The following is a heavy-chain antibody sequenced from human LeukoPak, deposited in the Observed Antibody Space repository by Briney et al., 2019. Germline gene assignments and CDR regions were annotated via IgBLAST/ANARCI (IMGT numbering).Heavy chain of an antibody. J-gene: IGHJ4*02. CDR2: INHSGST. D-gene: IGHD3/OR15-3a*01. CDR3: ARQTGSGLFILP. Sequence: PSEALSLTCAVYGGSFSGYYWSWIRQPPGKGLEWIGEINHSGSTNYNPSLKSRVTISVDTSKNQFSLRLTSVTAADTAVYYCARQTGSGLFILPGGQGTLVTVSS. CDR1: GGSFSGYY. V-gene: IGHV4-34*01.